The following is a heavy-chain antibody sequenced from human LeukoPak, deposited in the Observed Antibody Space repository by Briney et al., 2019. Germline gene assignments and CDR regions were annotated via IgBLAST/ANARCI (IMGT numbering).Heavy chain of an antibody. J-gene: IGHJ4*02. Sequence: PGGSLRPSCAASGFIFSSYGMHWVRQAPGKGLEWVAVISYDGSNKYYADSVKGRFTISRDNSKNTLYLQMNSLRAEDTAVYYCAKDADTAMLFYFDYWGQGTLVTVSS. CDR1: GFIFSSYG. CDR3: AKDADTAMLFYFDY. V-gene: IGHV3-30*18. D-gene: IGHD5-18*01. CDR2: ISYDGSNK.